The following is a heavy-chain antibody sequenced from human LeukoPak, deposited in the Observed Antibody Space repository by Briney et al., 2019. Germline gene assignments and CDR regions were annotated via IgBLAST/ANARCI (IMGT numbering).Heavy chain of an antibody. J-gene: IGHJ6*02. CDR3: ARELGNNWNYLYYYGMDV. CDR2: IYYSGST. D-gene: IGHD1-7*01. CDR1: GGSISSGGYY. Sequence: LSLTCTVSGGSISSGGYYWSWIRQHPGKGLEWIGYIYYSGSTYYNPSLKSRVTISVDTSKNQFFLKLSSVTAADTAVYYCARELGNNWNYLYYYGMDVWGQGTTVTVSS. V-gene: IGHV4-31*03.